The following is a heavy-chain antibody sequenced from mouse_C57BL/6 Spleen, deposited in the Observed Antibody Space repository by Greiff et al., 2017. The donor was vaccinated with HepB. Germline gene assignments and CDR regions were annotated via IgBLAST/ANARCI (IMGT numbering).Heavy chain of an antibody. CDR2: INPSSGYT. J-gene: IGHJ4*01. Sequence: VMLVESGAELARPGASVKMSCKASGYTFTSYTMHWVKQRPGQGLEWIGYINPSSGYTKYNQKFKDKATLTADKSSSTAYMQLSSLTSEDSAVYYCARRDFYAMDYWGQGTSVTVSS. V-gene: IGHV1-4*01. CDR1: GYTFTSYT. CDR3: ARRDFYAMDY.